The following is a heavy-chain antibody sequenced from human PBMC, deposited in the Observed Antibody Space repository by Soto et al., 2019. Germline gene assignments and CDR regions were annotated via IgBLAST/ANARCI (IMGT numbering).Heavy chain of an antibody. V-gene: IGHV1-24*01. Sequence: GASVKVSCKVSGYTLTELSMHWVRQAPGKGLEWMGGFDPEDGETIYAQKFQGRVTITADESTSTAYMELSSLRSEDTAVYYCAREAYRRLYYYDSSGSQADAFDIWGQGTMVTVSS. CDR3: AREAYRRLYYYDSSGSQADAFDI. D-gene: IGHD3-22*01. J-gene: IGHJ3*02. CDR2: FDPEDGET. CDR1: GYTLTELS.